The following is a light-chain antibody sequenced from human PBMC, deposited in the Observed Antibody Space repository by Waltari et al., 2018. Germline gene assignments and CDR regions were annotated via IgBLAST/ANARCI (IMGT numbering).Light chain of an antibody. V-gene: IGLV3-21*04. CDR1: NTGTYN. CDR2: YDR. CDR3: HVWHPHVDPGV. Sequence: SYVVTQPPSVSAAPGETAPLPWGGDNTGTYNVHRYQHKAGQAPVLVIFYDRDPPSGIPDRFSGSNSGNTATLTISRVEAGDEARYYCHVWHPHVDPGVFGTGTEVTVL. J-gene: IGLJ1*01.